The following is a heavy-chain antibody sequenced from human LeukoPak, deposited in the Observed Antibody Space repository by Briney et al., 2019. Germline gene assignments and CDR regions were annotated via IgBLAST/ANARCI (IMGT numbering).Heavy chain of an antibody. J-gene: IGHJ6*03. CDR1: GGSFSGYY. D-gene: IGHD4-11*01. CDR2: INHSGST. V-gene: IGHV4-34*01. CDR3: ASIHSTSRYYYYMDV. Sequence: SETLSLTCAVYGGSFSGYYWSWIRQPPGKGLEWIGEINHSGSTNYNPSLKSRVTISVDTSKNQFSLKLSSVTAADTAVYYCASIHSTSRYYYYMDVWGKGTTVTVSS.